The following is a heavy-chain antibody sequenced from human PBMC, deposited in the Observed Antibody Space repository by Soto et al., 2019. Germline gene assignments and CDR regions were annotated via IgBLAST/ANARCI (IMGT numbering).Heavy chain of an antibody. CDR3: ARGRSSSWYSANWFDT. Sequence: PSETLSLTCAVSGGSISSGGYSWSWIRQPPGKGLEWIGYIYHSGSTYYNPSLKSRVTISVDRSKNQFSLKLSSVTAADTAVYYCARGRSSSWYSANWFDTWGQGTLVTVSS. CDR2: IYHSGST. J-gene: IGHJ5*02. D-gene: IGHD6-13*01. V-gene: IGHV4-30-2*01. CDR1: GGSISSGGYS.